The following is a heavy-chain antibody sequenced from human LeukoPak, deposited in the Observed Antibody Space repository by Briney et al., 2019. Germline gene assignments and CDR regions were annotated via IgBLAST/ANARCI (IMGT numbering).Heavy chain of an antibody. CDR3: AKSLRSSWYYYYYYYGMDV. D-gene: IGHD6-13*01. CDR2: ISFEGSNK. J-gene: IGHJ6*01. Sequence: GRCLRLSRVASVFTYSSYGQHGVRPAPARGREGVAVISFEGSNKHYADSVKGRFTISRDYSKNTLYLQMNSLRAEDTAVYYCAKSLRSSWYYYYYYYGMDVWGQGDTVTVSS. CDR1: VFTYSSYG. V-gene: IGHV3-30*18.